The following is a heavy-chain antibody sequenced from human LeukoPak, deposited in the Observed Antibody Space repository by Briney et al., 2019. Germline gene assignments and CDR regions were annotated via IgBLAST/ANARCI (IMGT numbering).Heavy chain of an antibody. CDR2: INHSGST. Sequence: SETLSLPCAVCGRSFSGYYWSWVPHPPGKGLEWIGEINHSGSTNYNTSLTSRVTISVDTSKNQFSLKLSSVAAADTAVYYCARVRSSSHPGDAFDIWGQGTMVTVSS. J-gene: IGHJ3*02. CDR1: GRSFSGYY. CDR3: ARVRSSSHPGDAFDI. D-gene: IGHD6-6*01. V-gene: IGHV4-34*01.